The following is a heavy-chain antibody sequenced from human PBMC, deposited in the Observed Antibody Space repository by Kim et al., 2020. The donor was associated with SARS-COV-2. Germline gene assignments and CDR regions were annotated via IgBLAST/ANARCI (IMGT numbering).Heavy chain of an antibody. CDR3: ARFVPIVVVAHFHY. Sequence: ASVKVSCKASGYTFTSYGISWVRQAPGQGLEWMGWISAYNGNTNYAQKLQGRVTMTTDTSTSTAYMELRILRSDDTAVYYCARFVPIVVVAHFHYWGQGTLVTVSS. J-gene: IGHJ4*02. CDR1: GYTFTSYG. V-gene: IGHV1-18*01. D-gene: IGHD3-22*01. CDR2: ISAYNGNT.